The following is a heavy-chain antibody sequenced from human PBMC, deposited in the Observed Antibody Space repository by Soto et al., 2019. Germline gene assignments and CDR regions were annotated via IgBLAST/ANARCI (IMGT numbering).Heavy chain of an antibody. Sequence: ASVKVSCKASGYTFTSYAMHWVRQAPGQRLEWMGWINAGNGNTKYSQKFQGRVTITRDTSASTAYMELSSLRSEDTAVYYCERAVGSSVPVAGTGRRAIDIWGQGTMVTVSS. CDR2: INAGNGNT. CDR3: ERAVGSSVPVAGTGRRAIDI. D-gene: IGHD6-19*01. V-gene: IGHV1-3*01. CDR1: GYTFTSYA. J-gene: IGHJ3*02.